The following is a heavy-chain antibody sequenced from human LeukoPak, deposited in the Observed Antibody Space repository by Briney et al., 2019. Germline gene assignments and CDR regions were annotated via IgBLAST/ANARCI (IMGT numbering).Heavy chain of an antibody. CDR2: ISAYNGHT. D-gene: IGHD4-17*01. CDR1: GYTFTKYG. J-gene: IGHJ4*02. CDR3: ARTGIDYGDYGLLDY. Sequence: GASVKVSCKASGYTFTKYGITWVRQAPGQGPEWVGWISAYNGHTESAQKFQGRFTMTTDTSTNTAYMELRSLRSDDTAVHYCARTGIDYGDYGLLDYWGQGSLVTVSS. V-gene: IGHV1-18*01.